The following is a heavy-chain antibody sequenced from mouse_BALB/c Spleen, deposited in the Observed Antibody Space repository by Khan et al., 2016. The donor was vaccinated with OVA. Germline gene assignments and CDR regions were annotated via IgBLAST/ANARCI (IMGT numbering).Heavy chain of an antibody. V-gene: IGHV1-18*01. CDR1: GYTFTDFI. CDR2: INPNNGDI. Sequence: VRLQQSGPELVKPGASVKIPCKASGYTFTDFIIDWVKQSLGETLEWIGDINPNNGDIIYNQKFKGKATLTVDKSSSTAYMELRSLTSEDTAVYYGARHGYGGFAYWGQGNLVTVSA. J-gene: IGHJ3*01. CDR3: ARHGYGGFAY. D-gene: IGHD2-2*01.